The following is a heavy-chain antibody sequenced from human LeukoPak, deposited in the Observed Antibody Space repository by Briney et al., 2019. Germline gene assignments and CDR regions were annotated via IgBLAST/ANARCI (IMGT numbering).Heavy chain of an antibody. CDR2: IYCSGST. V-gene: IGHV4-59*11. Sequence: SETLSLTCSVSGGSISSHYWSWIRQPPGKGLEWIGYIYCSGSTKYNPSLKSRDTISVDTSKNQFSLKLTSVTAADTAVYYCARGDRYSSNWPFAIWGQGTLVTVSS. J-gene: IGHJ4*02. CDR1: GGSISSHY. D-gene: IGHD6-13*01. CDR3: ARGDRYSSNWPFAI.